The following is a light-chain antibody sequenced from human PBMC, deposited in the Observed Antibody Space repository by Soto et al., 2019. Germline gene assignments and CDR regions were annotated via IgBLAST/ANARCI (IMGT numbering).Light chain of an antibody. CDR2: AAS. V-gene: IGKV1-9*01. CDR3: QQLNSYLLT. CDR1: QGISSY. J-gene: IGKJ4*01. Sequence: DIQLTQSPSFLSASVGDRVTITCRASQGISSYLAWYQQKPGKAPKLLIYAASTLQSGVPSRFSGSASGTEFTLTISSLQPEDFATYYCQQLNSYLLTFGGGTKVEIK.